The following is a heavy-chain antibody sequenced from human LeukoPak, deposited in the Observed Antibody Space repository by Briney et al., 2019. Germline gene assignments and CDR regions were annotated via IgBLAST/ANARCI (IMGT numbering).Heavy chain of an antibody. J-gene: IGHJ3*02. Sequence: GRSLRLSCAASGFTFSSYAMYWVRQAPGKGLEWVAVISYDGSNKYYTDSVKGRFTISRDNSKNTLYLQMNSLRAEDTAVYYCARGGPLSYSGSLYGAFDIWGQGTMVTVSS. D-gene: IGHD1-26*01. CDR3: ARGGPLSYSGSLYGAFDI. V-gene: IGHV3-30-3*01. CDR2: ISYDGSNK. CDR1: GFTFSSYA.